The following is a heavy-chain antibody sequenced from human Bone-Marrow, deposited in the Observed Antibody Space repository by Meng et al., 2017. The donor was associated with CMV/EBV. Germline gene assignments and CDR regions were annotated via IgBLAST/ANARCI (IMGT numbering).Heavy chain of an antibody. CDR2: IYWNDDK. Sequence: CTFSGCPLSTSGVGVGWIRQPPGKALEWLALIYWNDDKRYSPSLKSRLTITKDTSKNQVVLTMTNMDPVDTATYYCAHRRDTMMANWGQGTLVTVSS. CDR1: GCPLSTSGVG. CDR3: AHRRDTMMAN. J-gene: IGHJ4*02. V-gene: IGHV2-5*01. D-gene: IGHD3-22*01.